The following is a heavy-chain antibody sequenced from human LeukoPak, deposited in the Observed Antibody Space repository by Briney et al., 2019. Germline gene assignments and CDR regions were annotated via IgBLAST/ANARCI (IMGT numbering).Heavy chain of an antibody. CDR1: GGSISSSSYY. V-gene: IGHV4-39*01. D-gene: IGHD6-19*01. CDR2: IYYSGST. Sequence: SETLSLTCTVSGGSISSSSYYWGWIRQPPGKGLEWIGSIYYSGSTYYNPSLKSRVTISVDTSKNQFSLKLSSVTAADTAVYYCARVGSGWYQGTFDYWGQGTLVTVSP. CDR3: ARVGSGWYQGTFDY. J-gene: IGHJ4*02.